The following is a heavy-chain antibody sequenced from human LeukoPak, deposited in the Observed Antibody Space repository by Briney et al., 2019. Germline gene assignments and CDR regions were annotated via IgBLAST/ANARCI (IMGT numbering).Heavy chain of an antibody. CDR3: AKDGGELLFLDY. CDR1: GFTFSSYA. CDR2: VSGGGGST. Sequence: GGSLRLSCAASGFTFSSYAMSWVRQAPGKGLEWVSTVSGGGGSTFYADPVKGRFTISRDNSKNTVYLQMNSLRAEDTAVYYCAKDGGELLFLDYWGQGTLVTVSS. J-gene: IGHJ4*02. V-gene: IGHV3-23*01. D-gene: IGHD1-26*01.